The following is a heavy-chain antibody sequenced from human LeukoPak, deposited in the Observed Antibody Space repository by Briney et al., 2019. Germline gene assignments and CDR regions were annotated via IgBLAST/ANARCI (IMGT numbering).Heavy chain of an antibody. D-gene: IGHD1-26*01. CDR2: IYYSGST. Sequence: SETLSLTCTVSGGSISSSSYYWGWIRQPPGKGLEWIGSIYYSGSTYYNPSLKSRVTISVDTSKNQFSLKLSSVTAADTAVYYCAGDKGSGWELVFDYWGQGTLVTVSS. J-gene: IGHJ4*02. V-gene: IGHV4-39*07. CDR3: AGDKGSGWELVFDY. CDR1: GGSISSSSYY.